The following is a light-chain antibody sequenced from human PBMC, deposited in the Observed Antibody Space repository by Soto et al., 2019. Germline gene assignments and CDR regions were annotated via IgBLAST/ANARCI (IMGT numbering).Light chain of an antibody. CDR3: RSYTSDSAYV. Sequence: QSVLTQPASVSGSPGQSITISCTGTSSDVGLYDYVSWYQQHPGKAPQLMIYAVSNRPSGVSNRFSASKSGNTASLFISGIQGEDEADYYCRSYTSDSAYVFGSGTKVTVL. J-gene: IGLJ1*01. CDR2: AVS. CDR1: SSDVGLYDY. V-gene: IGLV2-14*01.